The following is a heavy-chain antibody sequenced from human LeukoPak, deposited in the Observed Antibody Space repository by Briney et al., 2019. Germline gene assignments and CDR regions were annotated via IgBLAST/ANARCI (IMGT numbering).Heavy chain of an antibody. V-gene: IGHV3-23*01. CDR3: SRLIAARTPYYFDY. CDR2: INYSGGST. J-gene: IGHJ4*02. CDR1: GFTFSSNA. D-gene: IGHD6-6*01. Sequence: GGSLRLSCAASGFTFSSNARSWVRQAPGKGLEWVSGINYSGGSTYYADSVKGRFTISRDNSKNTLYLQMNNLRAEDTAVYYCSRLIAARTPYYFDYWGQGTLVTVSS.